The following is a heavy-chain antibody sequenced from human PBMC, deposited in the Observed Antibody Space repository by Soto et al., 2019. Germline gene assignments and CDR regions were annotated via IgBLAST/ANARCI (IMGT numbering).Heavy chain of an antibody. D-gene: IGHD1-26*01. CDR2: IIPIFGTA. CDR3: AAAFRYSLSSWSGIVGATPPGYGMDV. V-gene: IGHV1-69*13. J-gene: IGHJ6*02. CDR1: GGTFSSYA. Sequence: SVKVSCKASGGTFSSYAISWVRQAPGQGLEWMGGIIPIFGTANYAQKFQGRVTITADESTSTAYMELSSLRSEDTAVYYCAAAFRYSLSSWSGIVGATPPGYGMDVWGQGTTVTVSS.